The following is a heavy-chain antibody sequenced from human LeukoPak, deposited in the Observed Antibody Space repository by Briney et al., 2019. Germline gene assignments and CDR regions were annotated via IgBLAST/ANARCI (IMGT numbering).Heavy chain of an antibody. CDR2: INHSGST. CDR1: GGSFSGYY. Sequence: PSETLSLTCAVYGGSFSGYYWSRIRQPPGKGPEWIGAINHSGSTNYNQSLKSRVTISVDMSKNQFSLKLSSVTAADTAVYYCATSPGGAVVITTWDWFDPWGQGTLVTVSS. V-gene: IGHV4-34*01. CDR3: ATSPGGAVVITTWDWFDP. D-gene: IGHD3-22*01. J-gene: IGHJ5*02.